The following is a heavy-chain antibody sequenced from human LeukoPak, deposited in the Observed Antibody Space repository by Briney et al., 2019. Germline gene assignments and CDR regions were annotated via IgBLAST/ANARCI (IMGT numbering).Heavy chain of an antibody. Sequence: GGSLRLSCTVSGFSLSSYAMSWVRRAPGKGLEWVSATSSSDDGKYYADSVRGRFTISRDNSRNTMYLQMNSLRAEDAAVYYCAKAPVTSCRGAFCYPFDSWGQGALVTVSS. CDR2: TSSSDDGK. CDR1: GFSLSSYA. D-gene: IGHD2-15*01. J-gene: IGHJ4*02. CDR3: AKAPVTSCRGAFCYPFDS. V-gene: IGHV3-23*01.